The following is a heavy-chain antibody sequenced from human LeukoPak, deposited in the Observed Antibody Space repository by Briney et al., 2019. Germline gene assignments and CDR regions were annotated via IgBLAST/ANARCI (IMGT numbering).Heavy chain of an antibody. J-gene: IGHJ3*02. CDR3: AKDVTYYYDSSGYYLAFDI. CDR1: GFTFSSYD. D-gene: IGHD3-22*01. Sequence: GGSLRLFCGASGFTFSSYDMSWVRQAPGKRLQWVSAISGSGGSTYYADSVKGRYTISRDNSKNTLYLQMNSLRGEDTAVYSCAKDVTYYYDSSGYYLAFDIWGQGTMVTVSS. V-gene: IGHV3-23*01. CDR2: ISGSGGST.